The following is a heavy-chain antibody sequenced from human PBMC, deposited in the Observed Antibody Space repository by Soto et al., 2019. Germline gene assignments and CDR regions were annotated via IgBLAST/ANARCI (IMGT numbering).Heavy chain of an antibody. V-gene: IGHV1-46*01. D-gene: IGHD3-3*01. Sequence: VKVPFKTPRGTFPSYYRNWLGQAPAQEREGMGVINPHGGSTKYAQKFQGRINMTRDTSRSTVYMELSSLRSDDTAIYYCARSSGGNFGIIIEGSNWFDPWGQGTLVTVSS. J-gene: IGHJ5*02. CDR1: RGTFPSYY. CDR2: INPHGGST. CDR3: ARSSGGNFGIIIEGSNWFDP.